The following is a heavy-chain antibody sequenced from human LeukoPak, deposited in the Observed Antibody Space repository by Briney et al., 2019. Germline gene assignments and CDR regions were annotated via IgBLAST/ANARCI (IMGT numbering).Heavy chain of an antibody. CDR3: VRDRGIASTGSYGMDV. CDR2: IHSGGIT. V-gene: IGHV3-53*01. D-gene: IGHD6-13*01. CDR1: GFTVSNIY. Sequence: PGRSLRLSCAASGFTVSNIYMSWVRQAPGTGLEWVSIIHSGGITHYADSVKGRFTISRDNSKNTLYLQMNSLRAEDTAVYYCVRDRGIASTGSYGMDVWGQRWTVTVSS. J-gene: IGHJ6*01.